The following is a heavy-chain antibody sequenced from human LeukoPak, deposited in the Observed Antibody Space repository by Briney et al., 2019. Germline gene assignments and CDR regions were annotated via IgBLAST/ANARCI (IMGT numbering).Heavy chain of an antibody. J-gene: IGHJ4*02. CDR1: GYSISSGYY. CDR3: AKDPNAEYYGSGKVGYYFDY. Sequence: SETLSLTCTVSGYSISSGYYWGWIRQPPGKGLEWIGSIYHSGSTYYNPSLKSRVTISVDTSKNQFSLKLSSVTAADTAVYYCAKDPNAEYYGSGKVGYYFDYWGQGTLVTVSS. V-gene: IGHV4-38-2*02. D-gene: IGHD3-10*01. CDR2: IYHSGST.